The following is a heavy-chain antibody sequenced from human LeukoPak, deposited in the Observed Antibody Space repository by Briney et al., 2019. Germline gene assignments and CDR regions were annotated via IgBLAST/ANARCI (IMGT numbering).Heavy chain of an antibody. V-gene: IGHV3-23*01. CDR2: SSGGGDT. J-gene: IGHJ4*02. CDR3: ARDLRVSWAIHY. Sequence: AGTLRLSCAASGFTFSTYGMSWVRQTPGKGLEWVSHSSGGGDTNFEDSVKGRFSISRDNSKNTLYLQMNSLRAEDTAVYYCARDLRVSWAIHYWGPGTLVTVSS. CDR1: GFTFSTYG. D-gene: IGHD3-16*01.